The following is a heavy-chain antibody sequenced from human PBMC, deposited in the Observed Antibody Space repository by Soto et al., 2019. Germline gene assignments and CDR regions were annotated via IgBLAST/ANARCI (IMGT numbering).Heavy chain of an antibody. Sequence: QVQLVESGGGVVQPGKSLRLSCAASGFTFSNYTMNWVRQAPGKGLEWVAVISCGGTNTYYADSVKGRFTISRDSSKNSFYRQLNILRTYDTGMYRGARDPGYHCNEYYIFDYWGQRALVIVSS. J-gene: IGHJ4*02. D-gene: IGHD3-10*01. CDR2: ISCGGTNT. CDR3: ARDPGYHCNEYYIFDY. CDR1: GFTFSNYT. V-gene: IGHV3-30-3*01.